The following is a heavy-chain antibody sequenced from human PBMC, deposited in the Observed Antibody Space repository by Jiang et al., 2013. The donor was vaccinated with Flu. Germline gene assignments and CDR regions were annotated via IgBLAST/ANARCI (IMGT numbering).Heavy chain of an antibody. CDR3: SRHAGEEDFDY. CDR2: IDPEDSWT. Sequence: GAEVKKPGESLKISCQVSGYQFTNHWISWVRQMPGKGLEWMGRIDPEDSWTDYSPSFQGHVSISVDLSVSSAYLEWHSLKASDTAMYFCSRHAGEEDFDYWGQGTLISVTS. V-gene: IGHV5-10-1*01. J-gene: IGHJ4*02. CDR1: GYQFTNHW. D-gene: IGHD4-17*01.